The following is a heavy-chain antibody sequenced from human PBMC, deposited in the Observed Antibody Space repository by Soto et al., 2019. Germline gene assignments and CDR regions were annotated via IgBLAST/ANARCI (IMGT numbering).Heavy chain of an antibody. V-gene: IGHV4-39*01. CDR1: GDSIISSDFY. J-gene: IGHJ5*02. Sequence: SETLSLTCTVSGDSIISSDFYWGWVRQSRGKGLEWIGSIFYLGSSYYNRSRESRVTISVYTSKNQCSLRLRAVTAADTALYFCARHSLALRKNNWFDPWGQGIMVTVSS. CDR2: IFYLGSS. CDR3: ARHSLALRKNNWFDP. D-gene: IGHD3-3*02.